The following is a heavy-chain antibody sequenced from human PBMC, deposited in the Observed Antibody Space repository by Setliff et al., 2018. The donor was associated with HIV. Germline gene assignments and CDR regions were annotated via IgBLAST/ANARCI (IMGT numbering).Heavy chain of an antibody. CDR1: GFTFSSYE. CDR3: AREGQATDSFDI. V-gene: IGHV3-48*03. CDR2: ISSSDNTI. Sequence: PGESLKISCAASGFTFSSYEMNWVRQAPGKGLEWVSYISSSDNTIHYADSVRGRFTISRDNAKNSLYLQMNSLRADDTALYYCAREGQATDSFDIWGQGTMVTVSS. D-gene: IGHD5-12*01. J-gene: IGHJ3*02.